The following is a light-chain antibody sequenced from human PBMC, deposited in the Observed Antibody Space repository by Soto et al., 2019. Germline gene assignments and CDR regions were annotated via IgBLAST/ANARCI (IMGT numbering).Light chain of an antibody. J-gene: IGKJ1*01. CDR1: QGISSY. Sequence: AIRMTQSPSSLSASTGDRVTITCRASQGISSYLAWYQQKPGKAPKLLIYAASTLQSGVPSRFSGRGSGTDFTRTISCLQSEDFATYYCQQYYSYPRTFGQGTKVEIK. CDR2: AAS. V-gene: IGKV1-8*01. CDR3: QQYYSYPRT.